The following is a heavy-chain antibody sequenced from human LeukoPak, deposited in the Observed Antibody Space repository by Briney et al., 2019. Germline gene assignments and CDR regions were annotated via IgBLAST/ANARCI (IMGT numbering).Heavy chain of an antibody. D-gene: IGHD2-2*02. CDR1: GYTFTGYY. V-gene: IGHV1-2*02. Sequence: ASVKVSCKASGYTFTGYYMHWVRQAPGQGLEWMGWINPNSGGTNYAQKFQGRVTMTRDTSISTAYMELSRLRSDDTAVYYCARDRGRVVPAAIGWFDPWGPGTLVTVSS. J-gene: IGHJ5*02. CDR3: ARDRGRVVPAAIGWFDP. CDR2: INPNSGGT.